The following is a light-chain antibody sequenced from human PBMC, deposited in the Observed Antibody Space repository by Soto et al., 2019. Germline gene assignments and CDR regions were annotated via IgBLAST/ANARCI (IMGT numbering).Light chain of an antibody. J-gene: IGKJ4*01. CDR1: QDISNY. CDR3: QQYDNLPLT. CDR2: DAS. V-gene: IGKV1-33*01. Sequence: DIQMTQSPSSLSASVGDRVTITCQASQDISNYLNWDQQKPGKAPKLLIYDASNLETGVPSRSSGSGSGTDFTFTISSLQPEDIATYYCQQYDNLPLTFGGGTKVDIK.